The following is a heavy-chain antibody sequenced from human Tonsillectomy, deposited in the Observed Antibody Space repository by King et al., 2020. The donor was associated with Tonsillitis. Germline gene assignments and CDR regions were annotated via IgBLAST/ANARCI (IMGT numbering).Heavy chain of an antibody. CDR3: AKGGNYPSHFDC. CDR2: ISWNSGSI. V-gene: IGHV3-9*01. J-gene: IGHJ4*02. Sequence: VQLVESGGGLVQPGRSLRLSCAASGFTLDDYAMHWDRQAPGKGLEWVSGISWNSGSIGYADSVKGRFTISRDNAKNSLYLRMNSLRAEDTALYYCAKGGNYPSHFDCWGQGTLVTVSS. D-gene: IGHD1-26*01. CDR1: GFTLDDYA.